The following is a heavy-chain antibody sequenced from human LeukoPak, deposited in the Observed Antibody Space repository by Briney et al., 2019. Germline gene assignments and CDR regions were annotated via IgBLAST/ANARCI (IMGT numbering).Heavy chain of an antibody. Sequence: GGSLRLSCAASGFTFSNYAMSWVRQAPGKGLEWVSAFSGSGGSTYYADSVKGRFTISRDNAKNSLYLQMNSLRAEDTALYYCAREGHYYDSSGYYYSPFDYWGQGTLVTVSS. CDR1: GFTFSNYA. J-gene: IGHJ4*02. CDR3: AREGHYYDSSGYYYSPFDY. CDR2: FSGSGGST. D-gene: IGHD3-22*01. V-gene: IGHV3-23*01.